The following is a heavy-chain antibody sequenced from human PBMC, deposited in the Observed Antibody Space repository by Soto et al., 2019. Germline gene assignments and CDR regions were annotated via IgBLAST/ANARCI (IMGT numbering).Heavy chain of an antibody. CDR2: IYHSGST. D-gene: IGHD1-1*01. V-gene: IGHV4-4*02. J-gene: IGHJ5*02. Sequence: SETLSLTCAVSGGSISSGTWWSWVRQPQGRGLEWIGEIYHSGSTYYNPSLKSRVTISVDRSKNQFSLKLSSVTAADTAVYYCARGETGTTSWFDPWGQGTLVTVSS. CDR3: ARGETGTTSWFDP. CDR1: GGSISSGTW.